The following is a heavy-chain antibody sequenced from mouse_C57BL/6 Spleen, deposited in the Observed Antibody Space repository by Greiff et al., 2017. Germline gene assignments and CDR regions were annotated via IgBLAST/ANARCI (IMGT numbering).Heavy chain of an antibody. V-gene: IGHV5-17*01. CDR1: GFTFSDYG. CDR3: ARHGYDYAMDY. Sequence: DVKLVESGGGLVKPGGSLKLSCAASGFTFSDYGMHWVRQAPEKGLEWVAYISSGSSTIYYADTVKGRFTISRDNAKNTLFLQMTSLRSEDTAMYYCARHGYDYAMDYWGQGTSVTVSS. CDR2: ISSGSSTI. D-gene: IGHD2-2*01. J-gene: IGHJ4*01.